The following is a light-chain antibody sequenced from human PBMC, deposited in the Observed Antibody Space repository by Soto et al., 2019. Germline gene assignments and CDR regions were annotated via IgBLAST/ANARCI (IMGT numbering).Light chain of an antibody. CDR2: EVN. J-gene: IGLJ3*02. V-gene: IGLV2-8*01. CDR3: SSYAGNYNGV. CDR1: SSDVGGYNY. Sequence: QSALTQPPSASGSPGQSVTISCTGTSSDVGGYNYVSWYQHHPGKAPKLMISEVNKRPSGVADRFSGSKSGNTASLTVSGLQAEDEADYYCSSYAGNYNGVFGGGTQLTVL.